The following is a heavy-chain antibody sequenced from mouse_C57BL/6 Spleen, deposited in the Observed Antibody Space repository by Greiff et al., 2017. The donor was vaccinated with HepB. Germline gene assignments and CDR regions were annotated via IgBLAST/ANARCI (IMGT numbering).Heavy chain of an antibody. CDR1: GFTFSRYA. J-gene: IGHJ2*01. CDR2: ISDGGSYT. V-gene: IGHV5-4*01. D-gene: IGHD2-5*01. Sequence: EVKLVESGGGLVKPGGSLKLSCAASGFTFSRYAMSWVRQTPEKRLEWVATISDGGSYTYYPDNVKGRFTISSDNANNNLYLQLSHLKSEDTAMYYCARDIDSNYVDYWGQGTTLTVSS. CDR3: ARDIDSNYVDY.